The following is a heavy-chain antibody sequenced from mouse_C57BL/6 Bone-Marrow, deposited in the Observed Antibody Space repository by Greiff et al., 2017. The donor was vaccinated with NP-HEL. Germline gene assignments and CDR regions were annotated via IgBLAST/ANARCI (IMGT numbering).Heavy chain of an antibody. D-gene: IGHD1-1*01. J-gene: IGHJ1*03. V-gene: IGHV7-1*01. CDR2: SRNKANDYAT. CDR3: ARDAPYYYGSSYGGYFDV. Sequence: EVQGVESGGGLVQSGRSLRLSCATSGFTFSDFYMEWVRQAPGKGLEWIAASRNKANDYATAYSASVKGRFIVSRDTSQSILYLQMNALRAEDTAIYYCARDAPYYYGSSYGGYFDVWGTGTTVTVSS. CDR1: GFTFSDFY.